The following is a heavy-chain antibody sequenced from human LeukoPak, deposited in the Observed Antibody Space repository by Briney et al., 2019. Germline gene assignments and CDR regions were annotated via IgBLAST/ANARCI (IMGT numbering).Heavy chain of an antibody. CDR1: GFTFDDYG. V-gene: IGHV3-20*04. J-gene: IGHJ6*03. D-gene: IGHD6-6*01. Sequence: GGSLRLSCAASGFTFDDYGMSWVRQAPGKGLDWVSGINWNGGSTGYADSVKGRFTISRDNAKNSLYLQMNSLRAEDTALYYCARDEYSSSSLVSDYMDVWGKGTTVTVSS. CDR2: INWNGGST. CDR3: ARDEYSSSSLVSDYMDV.